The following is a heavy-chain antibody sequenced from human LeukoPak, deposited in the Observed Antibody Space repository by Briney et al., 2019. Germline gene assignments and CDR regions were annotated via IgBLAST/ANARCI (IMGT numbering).Heavy chain of an antibody. J-gene: IGHJ4*02. D-gene: IGHD3-16*02. Sequence: SETLSLTCTVSGGSISSYYWSWIRQPPGKGLEWIGYIYYSGSTYYNPSLKSRVTISVDTSKNQFSLKLSSVTAADTAVYYCAREERLRLGELSAPRDYWGQGTLVTVSS. V-gene: IGHV4-59*12. CDR3: AREERLRLGELSAPRDY. CDR2: IYYSGST. CDR1: GGSISSYY.